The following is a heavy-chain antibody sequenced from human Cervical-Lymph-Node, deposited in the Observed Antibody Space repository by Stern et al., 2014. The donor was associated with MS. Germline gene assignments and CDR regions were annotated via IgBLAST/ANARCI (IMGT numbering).Heavy chain of an antibody. CDR1: GYTFPSYA. CDR2: INTDKGNT. Sequence: QVQLVQSGAEVRKPGASVKVSCRASGYTFPSYAIHWVRQAPGQRLEWMGWINTDKGNTKYSQRFQGRVTITRDTSARTVYMEVNTLTFEDTAVYFCARGGYFDSTAYYNYWGQGTQVTVSS. V-gene: IGHV1-3*04. CDR3: ARGGYFDSTAYYNY. J-gene: IGHJ4*01. D-gene: IGHD3-10*01.